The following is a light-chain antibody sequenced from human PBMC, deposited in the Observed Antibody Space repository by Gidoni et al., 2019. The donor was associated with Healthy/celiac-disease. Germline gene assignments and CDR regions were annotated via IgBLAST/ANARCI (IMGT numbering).Light chain of an antibody. CDR3: QQRSNWAIT. CDR2: DAS. J-gene: IGKJ3*01. V-gene: IGKV3-11*01. CDR1: QSVSSY. Sequence: EIVLTQSPATLSLSPGERATLSCRASQSVSSYLAWYQQKPGQAPRLLIYDASDRATGIPARFSGSGSGTDFTLTISSLEPEDFAVYDCQQRSNWAITFGPGTKVDIK.